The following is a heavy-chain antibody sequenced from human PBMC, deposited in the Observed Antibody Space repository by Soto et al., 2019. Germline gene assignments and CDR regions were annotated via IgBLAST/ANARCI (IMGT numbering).Heavy chain of an antibody. D-gene: IGHD6-13*01. Sequence: PSQTLSLTCAISGDSFSSNSAALNWIRQSPSRGLEWLGRTYYRSKWYNDYAVSVKSRITINPDTSKNQFSLQLNSVTPEDTAVYYCARDKGVAAAGNFDYWGQGTLVTVSS. J-gene: IGHJ4*02. CDR1: GDSFSSNSAA. CDR2: TYYRSKWYN. V-gene: IGHV6-1*01. CDR3: ARDKGVAAAGNFDY.